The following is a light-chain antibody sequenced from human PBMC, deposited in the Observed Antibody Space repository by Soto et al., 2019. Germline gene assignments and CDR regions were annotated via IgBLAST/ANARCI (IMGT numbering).Light chain of an antibody. CDR2: GAS. CDR3: QQYGSSGT. CDR1: QSVSNNY. Sequence: EMVLTQSPGTLSLSPGERATLSCRASQSVSNNYLAWYQQKPGQAPRLLIYGASNRATGIPDRFSDSGSGTDFTLTISRLEPEDFAVYYCQQYGSSGTFGQGTKVDI. J-gene: IGKJ1*01. V-gene: IGKV3-20*01.